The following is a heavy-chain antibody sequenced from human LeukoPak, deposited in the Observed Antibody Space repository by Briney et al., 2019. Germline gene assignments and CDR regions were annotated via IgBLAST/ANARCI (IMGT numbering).Heavy chain of an antibody. CDR2: ISTSGTSM. CDR3: GRDRSGWYYFDH. J-gene: IGHJ4*02. D-gene: IGHD6-19*01. CDR1: GFSVSSYG. Sequence: GGSLRLSCAASGFSVSSYGFNWVRQAPGRGLEWVSYISTSGTSMYYADSVRGRFTDYRDNAKNSLYLQMNNLRAEDTSVYSCGRDRSGWYYFDHWGQGTLVTVSS. V-gene: IGHV3-48*03.